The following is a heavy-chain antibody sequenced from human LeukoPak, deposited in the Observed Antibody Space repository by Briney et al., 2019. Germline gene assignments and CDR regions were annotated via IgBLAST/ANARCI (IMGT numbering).Heavy chain of an antibody. D-gene: IGHD2-2*01. Sequence: GASVKVSCKASGYTFTDYYMHWVQQAPGKGLEWMGRVDPEDGETIYAEKFQGRVTITADTSTDTAYMELSSLRSEDTAVYYCATGCSSTSCLYYMDVWGKGTTVTVS. CDR2: VDPEDGET. V-gene: IGHV1-69-2*01. J-gene: IGHJ6*03. CDR3: ATGCSSTSCLYYMDV. CDR1: GYTFTDYY.